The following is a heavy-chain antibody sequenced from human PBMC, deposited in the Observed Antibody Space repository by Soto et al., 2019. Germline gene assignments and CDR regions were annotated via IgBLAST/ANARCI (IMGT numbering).Heavy chain of an antibody. CDR1: GFTFSNYA. CDR3: AKVGRANYFDY. Sequence: PGGSLRLSCAASGFTFSNYALTWVRQAPGKGLEWVSVISGGGVNTLYADSVKGRFTIPRDNSKNTLYLQMNSLRAEDTALYYCAKVGRANYFDYWGQGTLVTVSS. V-gene: IGHV3-23*01. J-gene: IGHJ4*02. CDR2: ISGGGVNT.